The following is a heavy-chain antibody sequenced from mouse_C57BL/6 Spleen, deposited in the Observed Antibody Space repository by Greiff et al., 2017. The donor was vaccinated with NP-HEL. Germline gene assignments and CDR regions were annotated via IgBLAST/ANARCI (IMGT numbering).Heavy chain of an antibody. CDR3: ARSGDGYFDV. V-gene: IGHV1-80*01. J-gene: IGHJ1*03. D-gene: IGHD2-13*01. CDR1: GYAFSSYW. CDR2: IYPGDGDT. Sequence: VQLKESGAELVKPGASVKISCKASGYAFSSYWMNWVKQRPGKGLEWIGQIYPGDGDTNYNGKFKGKATLTADKSSSTAYMQLSSLTSEDSAVYFCARSGDGYFDVWGTGTTVTVSS.